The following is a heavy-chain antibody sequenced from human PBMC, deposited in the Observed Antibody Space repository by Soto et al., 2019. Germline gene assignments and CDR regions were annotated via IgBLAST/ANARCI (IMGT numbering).Heavy chain of an antibody. Sequence: QITLKESGPTLVKPTQALTLTCSFSGFSLSTSGRGVGWIRQPPGKALEWLALIYWNDDKRFSPSLRSRLTITKDTSKHQVVLTMTNVDPVDTATYYCAHRGYGDYPRDNWFDPWGQGTLVTVSS. CDR3: AHRGYGDYPRDNWFDP. CDR2: IYWNDDK. V-gene: IGHV2-5*01. CDR1: GFSLSTSGRG. D-gene: IGHD4-17*01. J-gene: IGHJ5*02.